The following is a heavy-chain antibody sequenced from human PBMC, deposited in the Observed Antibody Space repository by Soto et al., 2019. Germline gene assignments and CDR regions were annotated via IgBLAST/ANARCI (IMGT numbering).Heavy chain of an antibody. J-gene: IGHJ4*02. Sequence: GGSVRLSCAASGFTFSGSAMHWVRQASGKGLEWVGRIRSKGDNYATSYSASVKGRFTISRDDSKNTAYLQMDSLKTDDTAVYYCTERGKYDNRVFDYWSQGTLVTVSS. CDR1: GFTFSGSA. CDR3: TERGKYDNRVFDY. D-gene: IGHD3-22*01. V-gene: IGHV3-73*01. CDR2: IRSKGDNYAT.